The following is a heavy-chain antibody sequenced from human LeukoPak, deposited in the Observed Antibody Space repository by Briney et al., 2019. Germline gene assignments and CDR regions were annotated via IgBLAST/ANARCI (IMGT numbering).Heavy chain of an antibody. CDR2: IYSGGST. D-gene: IGHD4-17*01. Sequence: GGSLRLSCAASGFTVSSNYMSWVRQAPGKGLEWVSVIYSGGSTYYADSVKGRFTISRDNSKNTLYLRMSSLRAEDTAVYYCARLNYGDPLDYWGQGTLVTVSS. V-gene: IGHV3-53*01. CDR1: GFTVSSNY. J-gene: IGHJ4*02. CDR3: ARLNYGDPLDY.